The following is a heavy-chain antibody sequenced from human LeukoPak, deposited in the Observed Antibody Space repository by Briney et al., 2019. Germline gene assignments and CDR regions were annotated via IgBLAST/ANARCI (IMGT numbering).Heavy chain of an antibody. Sequence: PGGSPRLSCAASGFTFSSYGMHWVRQAPGKGLEWVAFIRYDGSNKYYADSVKGRFTISRDNSKNTLYLQMNSLRAEDTAVYYCAKTDIAVAHYFDYWGQGTLVTVSS. D-gene: IGHD6-19*01. CDR2: IRYDGSNK. CDR3: AKTDIAVAHYFDY. J-gene: IGHJ4*02. CDR1: GFTFSSYG. V-gene: IGHV3-30*02.